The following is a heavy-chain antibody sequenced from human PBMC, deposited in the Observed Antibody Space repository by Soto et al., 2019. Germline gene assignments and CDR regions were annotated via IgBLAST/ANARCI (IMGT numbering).Heavy chain of an antibody. Sequence: EVQLLESGGGLLQPGGSLRLSCAASGFTFSTYAMSWVRQAPGKGLEWVSTISDSGDYTYYADSVKGRFTISRDNSKNTLYLQNNSLRAEDTALYDCAKDGLRSCSVGRCLWFLELWGRGTLVTVSS. J-gene: IGHJ2*01. CDR3: AKDGLRSCSVGRCLWFLEL. CDR1: GFTFSTYA. V-gene: IGHV3-23*01. CDR2: ISDSGDYT. D-gene: IGHD2-15*01.